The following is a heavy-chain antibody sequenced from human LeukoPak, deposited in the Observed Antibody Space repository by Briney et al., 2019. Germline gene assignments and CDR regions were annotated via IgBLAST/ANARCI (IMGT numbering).Heavy chain of an antibody. CDR2: IYPGVSDT. D-gene: IGHD3-22*01. Sequence: GESLKISCNGSGYSFTSYWIGRGRQMPGEGLEWMGIIYPGVSDTRYSPSFQGQVTISADKSISSAYLQWSSLKASDTAMYYCARHFDSSGFYPTHLDYWGLGTLVTVSS. V-gene: IGHV5-51*01. CDR3: ARHFDSSGFYPTHLDY. CDR1: GYSFTSYW. J-gene: IGHJ4*02.